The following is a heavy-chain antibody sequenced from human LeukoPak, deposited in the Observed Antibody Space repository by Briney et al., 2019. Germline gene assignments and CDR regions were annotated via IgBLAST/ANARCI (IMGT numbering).Heavy chain of an antibody. J-gene: IGHJ6*03. Sequence: ASVKVSCKASGYTFTSYGISWVRQAPGQGLEWMGWISAYNGNTNYAQKLQGRVTMTTDTSTSTAYMELRSLRSDDTAVYYCARDSDSEYSYGRVYYYYMDVWGKGTTVTVSS. CDR2: ISAYNGNT. CDR1: GYTFTSYG. V-gene: IGHV1-18*01. D-gene: IGHD5-18*01. CDR3: ARDSDSEYSYGRVYYYYMDV.